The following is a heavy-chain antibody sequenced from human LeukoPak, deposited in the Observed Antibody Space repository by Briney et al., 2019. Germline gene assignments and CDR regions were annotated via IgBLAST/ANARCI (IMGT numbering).Heavy chain of an antibody. CDR1: GFTFSNAW. Sequence: PGGSLRLSCAASGFTFSNAWMNWVRQAPGKGLEWVGRIKSKIDGGTREYAAPVKGRFTISRDDSKNTLYLQMNSLKTEDTALYYCTTVWGTDGLTFDYWGQGTLVTVSS. CDR3: TTVWGTDGLTFDY. D-gene: IGHD3-16*01. CDR2: IKSKIDGGTR. J-gene: IGHJ4*02. V-gene: IGHV3-15*01.